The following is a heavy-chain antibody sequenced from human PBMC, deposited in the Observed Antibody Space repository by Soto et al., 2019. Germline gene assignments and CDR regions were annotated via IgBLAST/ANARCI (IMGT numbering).Heavy chain of an antibody. CDR2: MNPNSNNT. D-gene: IGHD2-21*01. J-gene: IGHJ5*01. Sequence: QVQLVQSGAEVKTPGASVKVSCKASGYTFASYDMNWVLQAPGQGLEWMGWMNPNSNNTGYAQKFQGRLTMTRDIALSIAHMELSSLRNEDTAVYYCARSDGYHFNWLDSWGQGTLVTVSA. CDR1: GYTFASYD. V-gene: IGHV1-8*01. CDR3: ARSDGYHFNWLDS.